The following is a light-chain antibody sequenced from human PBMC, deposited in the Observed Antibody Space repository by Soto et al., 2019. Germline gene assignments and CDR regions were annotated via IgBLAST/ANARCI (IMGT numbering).Light chain of an antibody. CDR2: RNN. Sequence: QPVLTQPPSASGTPGQRVTISCSGSSSNIGSNYVYWYQQLPGTAPKLLIYRNNQRPSGVPDRFSGSTSGTSASLAISGLRSEDEADYYCAAWDDSLSGRGVVFGGGTKLTVL. J-gene: IGLJ2*01. CDR3: AAWDDSLSGRGVV. V-gene: IGLV1-47*01. CDR1: SSNIGSNY.